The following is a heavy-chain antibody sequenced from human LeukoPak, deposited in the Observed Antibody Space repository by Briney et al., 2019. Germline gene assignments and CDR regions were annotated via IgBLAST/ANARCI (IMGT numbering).Heavy chain of an antibody. Sequence: GESLKISCKGSGYSFTNYWITWVRQMPGKGLEWMGRIDPSDSYTNYSPSFQGHVTISADRSISAAYLQWSSLKASDTAMYYCARHLINSYGSHYYYYYGMDVWGQGTTVTVSS. V-gene: IGHV5-10-1*01. D-gene: IGHD5-18*01. CDR2: IDPSDSYT. J-gene: IGHJ6*02. CDR1: GYSFTNYW. CDR3: ARHLINSYGSHYYYYYGMDV.